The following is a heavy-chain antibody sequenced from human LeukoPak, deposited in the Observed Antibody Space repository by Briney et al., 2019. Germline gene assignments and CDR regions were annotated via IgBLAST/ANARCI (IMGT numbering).Heavy chain of an antibody. CDR2: IQQDGSEK. Sequence: GGSLRLSCAASGFTFNSYWMNWVRQAPGRGLEWVANIQQDGSEKYYVDSVKGRFTISRDNAKNSLYLQMNSLRVEDTAVYYCARARDGSRWSSSDFWGQGTLVTVSS. J-gene: IGHJ4*02. CDR3: ARARDGSRWSSSDF. CDR1: GFTFNSYW. V-gene: IGHV3-7*04. D-gene: IGHD6-13*01.